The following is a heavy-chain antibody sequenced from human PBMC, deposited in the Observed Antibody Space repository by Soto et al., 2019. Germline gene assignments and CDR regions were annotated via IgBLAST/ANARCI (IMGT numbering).Heavy chain of an antibody. Sequence: GGSLRLSCAASGFTFDDYTMHWVRQAPGKGLEWVSLISWDGGSTYYADSVKGRFTISRDNSKNSLYLQMNSLRTEDTALYYCAKDQSTDYGMDVWGQGTTVTVSS. CDR3: AKDQSTDYGMDV. CDR1: GFTFDDYT. J-gene: IGHJ6*02. CDR2: ISWDGGST. V-gene: IGHV3-43*01.